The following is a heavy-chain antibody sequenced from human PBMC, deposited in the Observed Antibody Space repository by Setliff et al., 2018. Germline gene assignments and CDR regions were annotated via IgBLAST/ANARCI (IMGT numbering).Heavy chain of an antibody. Sequence: GASVKVSCKASGYTFTSYGISWVRQAPGQGLEWMGWISAHNGDTDHAQKFQGRVTMSTDTSTGTAYMELRSLRSDDTAVYYCSRLVRFCTTSTCQGASASEHWGQGTLVTVSS. CDR3: SRLVRFCTTSTCQGASASEH. D-gene: IGHD2-8*01. J-gene: IGHJ4*02. CDR2: ISAHNGDT. V-gene: IGHV1-18*01. CDR1: GYTFTSYG.